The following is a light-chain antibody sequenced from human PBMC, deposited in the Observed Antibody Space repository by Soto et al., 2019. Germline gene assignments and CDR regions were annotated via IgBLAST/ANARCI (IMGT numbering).Light chain of an antibody. CDR1: QSVGSD. CDR3: PQYITWT. Sequence: EILVTQSPATLSLSPGETATLSCRASQSVGSDLAWYQQRAGQAPRLLIYGTSLRATGIPARFRGSGSGTDFTLTISSLQSEDFALYYCPQYITWTFGQGTTVEI. CDR2: GTS. J-gene: IGKJ1*01. V-gene: IGKV3-15*01.